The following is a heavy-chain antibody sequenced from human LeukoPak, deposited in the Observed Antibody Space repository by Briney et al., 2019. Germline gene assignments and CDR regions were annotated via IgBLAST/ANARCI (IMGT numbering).Heavy chain of an antibody. D-gene: IGHD3-16*02. Sequence: GGSLRLSCAASGFTFSSYSMNWVRQAPGRGLEWVSSISSSSSYIYYADSVKGRFTISRDNAKNSLYLQMNSLRAEDTAVYYCARALGDYVWGRYRTAEYFQHWGQGTLVTVSS. V-gene: IGHV3-21*01. CDR3: ARALGDYVWGRYRTAEYFQH. J-gene: IGHJ1*01. CDR1: GFTFSSYS. CDR2: ISSSSSYI.